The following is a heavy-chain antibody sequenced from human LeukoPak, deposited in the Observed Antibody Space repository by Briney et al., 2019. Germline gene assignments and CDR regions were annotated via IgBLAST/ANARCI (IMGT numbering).Heavy chain of an antibody. CDR1: GGSISSYY. CDR3: AREGCSGGSCQLGFDP. CDR2: IYSSGST. V-gene: IGHV4-4*07. Sequence: SETLSLTCTVSGGSISSYYWSWIRQPAGKGLEWIGRIYSSGSTNYNPSLKSRVSMSVDTSKNQFSLKLSSVTAVDTAVYYCAREGCSGGSCQLGFDPWGQGTLDTVSS. D-gene: IGHD2-15*01. J-gene: IGHJ5*02.